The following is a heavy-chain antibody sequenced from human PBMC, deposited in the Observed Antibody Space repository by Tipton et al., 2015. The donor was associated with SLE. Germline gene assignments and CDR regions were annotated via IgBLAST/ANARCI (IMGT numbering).Heavy chain of an antibody. D-gene: IGHD3-3*01. CDR1: GFTFSSYA. J-gene: IGHJ4*02. CDR3: ARGRAINYDFWSGYSSFDY. Sequence: GSLRLSCAASGFTFSSYAMHWVRQAPGKGLEYVSAISSNGGSTYYANSVKGRFTISRDNSKNTLYLQMGSLRAEDMAVYYCARGRAINYDFWSGYSSFDYWGQGTLVTVSS. CDR2: ISSNGGST. V-gene: IGHV3-64*01.